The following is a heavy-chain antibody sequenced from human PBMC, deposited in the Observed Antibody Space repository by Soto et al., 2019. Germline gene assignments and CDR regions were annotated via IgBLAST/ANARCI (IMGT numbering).Heavy chain of an antibody. CDR2: IYYSGST. D-gene: IGHD3-10*01. J-gene: IGHJ3*02. CDR1: GGSISSGGYY. CDR3: ARALKGYYGKHAFDI. V-gene: IGHV4-31*03. Sequence: SETLSLTCTVSGGSISSGGYYWSWIRQHPGKGLEWIGYIYYSGSTYYNPSLKSRVTISVDTSKNQFSLKLSSVTAADTAVYYCARALKGYYGKHAFDIWGQGTMVTVSS.